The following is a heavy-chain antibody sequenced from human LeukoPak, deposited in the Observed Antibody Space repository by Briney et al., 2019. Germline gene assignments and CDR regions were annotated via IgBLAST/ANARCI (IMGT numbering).Heavy chain of an antibody. CDR3: AKGSLYVHYYYYGMDV. D-gene: IGHD5/OR15-5a*01. CDR2: ISGSGGST. J-gene: IGHJ6*02. V-gene: IGHV3-23*01. CDR1: GFTFSSYA. Sequence: GGSLRLSCAASGFTFSSYAMSWVRQAPGKGLEWVSAISGSGGSTYYADSVKGRFTISRDNSKNTLYLQMNSLRAEDTAVYYCAKGSLYVHYYYYGMDVWGQGTTVTVSS.